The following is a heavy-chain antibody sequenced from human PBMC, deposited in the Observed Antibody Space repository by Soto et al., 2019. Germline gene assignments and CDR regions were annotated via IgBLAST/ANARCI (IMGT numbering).Heavy chain of an antibody. D-gene: IGHD6-13*01. V-gene: IGHV4-4*07. CDR1: GASISSFN. Sequence: SETLSLTCSVSGASISSFNWNWVRQPAGKGPEWVGRLNIAGTINYNPSLKSRITMSMDTSKNQISLHLRSVTAADTAIYYCARDRGEYTSTWFWYFSHWGHGTLVTVSS. CDR3: ARDRGEYTSTWFWYFSH. CDR2: LNIAGTI. J-gene: IGHJ2*01.